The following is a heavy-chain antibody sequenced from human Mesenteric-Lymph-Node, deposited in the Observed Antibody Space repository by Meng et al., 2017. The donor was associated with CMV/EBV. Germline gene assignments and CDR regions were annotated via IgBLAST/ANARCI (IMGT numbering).Heavy chain of an antibody. J-gene: IGHJ4*02. D-gene: IGHD6-19*01. V-gene: IGHV3-33*01. Sequence: GGSLRLSCAASGIIFNTYGIHWLRQAPGKGLEWLVFVWTDGGTIYKRDNVKGRFIVSRDKFKNTVFLQLNSLRVEDTAVYYCASLVSGWLFDYWGQGTLVTVSS. CDR1: GIIFNTYG. CDR3: ASLVSGWLFDY. CDR2: VWTDGGTI.